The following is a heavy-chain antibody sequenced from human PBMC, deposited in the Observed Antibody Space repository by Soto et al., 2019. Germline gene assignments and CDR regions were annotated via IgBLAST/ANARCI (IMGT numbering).Heavy chain of an antibody. V-gene: IGHV4-59*08. CDR1: GGSISSYY. D-gene: IGHD6-19*01. Sequence: PSETLSLTCTVSGGSISSYYWSWIRQSPGKGLEWIGYIYSSGSTNYNPSLKSRVTISLNTSNNQFSLSLSSVTAADTAVYYCARQDSSGWTYYFDYWGQGTLVTVSS. CDR3: ARQDSSGWTYYFDY. CDR2: IYSSGST. J-gene: IGHJ4*02.